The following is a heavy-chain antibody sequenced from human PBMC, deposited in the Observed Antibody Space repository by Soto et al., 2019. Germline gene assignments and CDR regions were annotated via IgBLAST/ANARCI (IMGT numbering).Heavy chain of an antibody. D-gene: IGHD3-9*01. CDR1: GYSISSGYY. CDR2: IYHSGST. V-gene: IGHV4-38-2*01. J-gene: IGHJ5*02. Sequence: PSETLSLTCAVSGYSISSGYYWGWIRQPPGKGLEWIGSIYHSGSTYYNPSLKSRVTISVDTSKNQFSLKLSSVTAADTAVYYCARALGYFDWLFPRGWFDPWGQGTLVTVSS. CDR3: ARALGYFDWLFPRGWFDP.